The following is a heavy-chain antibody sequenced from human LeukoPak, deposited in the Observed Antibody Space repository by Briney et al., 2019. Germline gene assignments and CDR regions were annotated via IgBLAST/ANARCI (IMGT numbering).Heavy chain of an antibody. D-gene: IGHD6-13*01. CDR1: GFTFSNYW. CDR3: ARAIGSSWGKVDY. Sequence: GGSLRLSCVASGFTFSNYWMHWVRQAPGKGLVWVSRIKTDGSRTNYADSVKGRFTISRDDAKNTVYLEMNSLRSEDTAVYYCARAIGSSWGKVDYWGQGTLVTVSS. J-gene: IGHJ4*02. V-gene: IGHV3-74*01. CDR2: IKTDGSRT.